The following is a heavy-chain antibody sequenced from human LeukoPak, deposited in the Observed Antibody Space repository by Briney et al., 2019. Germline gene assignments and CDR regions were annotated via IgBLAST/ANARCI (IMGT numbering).Heavy chain of an antibody. D-gene: IGHD6-6*01. CDR3: ARGEGARSAWFDP. V-gene: IGHV4-39*07. CDR2: IYYSGST. J-gene: IGHJ5*02. Sequence: SETLSLTCTVSGGSISSSSYYWGWIRQPPGKGLEWIGSIYYSGSTYYNPSLKSRVTISVDTSKNQFSLKLTSVTAADMAVYYCARGEGARSAWFDPWGQGTLVTVSS. CDR1: GGSISSSSYY.